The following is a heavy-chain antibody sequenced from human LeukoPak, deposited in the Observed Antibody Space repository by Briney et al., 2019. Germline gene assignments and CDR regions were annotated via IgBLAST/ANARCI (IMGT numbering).Heavy chain of an antibody. V-gene: IGHV4-30-4*08. J-gene: IGHJ4*02. CDR3: ARRADYGDYAFDY. D-gene: IGHD4-17*01. CDR2: IYYSGST. Sequence: SQTLSLTCTVSGGSISSGDYYWSWIRQPPGKGLEWIGYIYYSGSTYYNPSLESRVTISVDTSKNQFSLKLSSVTAADTAVYYCARRADYGDYAFDYWGQGTLVTVSS. CDR1: GGSISSGDYY.